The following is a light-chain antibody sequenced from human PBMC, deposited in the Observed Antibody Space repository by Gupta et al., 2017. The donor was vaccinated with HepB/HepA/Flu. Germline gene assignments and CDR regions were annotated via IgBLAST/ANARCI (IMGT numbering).Light chain of an antibody. J-gene: IGLJ2*01. V-gene: IGLV3-1*01. CDR2: QDN. CDR3: QACYSNTVV. CDR1: KLGDKY. Sequence: SYEVTQSPSVFVSPGQTASITCSGDKLGDKYACWYQQRAGQSPVLVIYQDNKRPSGMPERFSGSNSGNTATLTIGGTQAMEEADYYWQACYSNTVVFGGGTKLTVV.